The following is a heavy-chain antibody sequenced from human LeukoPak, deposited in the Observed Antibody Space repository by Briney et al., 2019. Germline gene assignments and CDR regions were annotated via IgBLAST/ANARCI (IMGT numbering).Heavy chain of an antibody. CDR1: GGSTSSNSYY. Sequence: SETLSLTCTVSGGSTSSNSYYWGWIRQPPGKGLEWIGTIYYSGSTYYNPSLKSRVTISVDTSKNQFSLKLSSVTAADTAVYYCARDLFLPYYYDSSGQGNWGQGTLVTVSS. CDR3: ARDLFLPYYYDSSGQGN. V-gene: IGHV4-39*07. D-gene: IGHD3-22*01. J-gene: IGHJ4*02. CDR2: IYYSGST.